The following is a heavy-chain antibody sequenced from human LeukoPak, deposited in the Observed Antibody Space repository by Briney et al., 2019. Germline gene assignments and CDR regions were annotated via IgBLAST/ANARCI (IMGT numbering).Heavy chain of an antibody. V-gene: IGHV1-46*01. CDR1: GYTFTSNY. CDR2: ISPSGGST. D-gene: IGHD3-10*01. Sequence: GASVKVSCKAFGYTFTSNYMHWVRQAPGQGPEWMGVISPSGGSTTYAQKFQGRVTLTRDMSTSTDYLELSSLRSEDTAVYYCAIWERGFGELSPANFDYWGQGTLVTVSS. J-gene: IGHJ4*02. CDR3: AIWERGFGELSPANFDY.